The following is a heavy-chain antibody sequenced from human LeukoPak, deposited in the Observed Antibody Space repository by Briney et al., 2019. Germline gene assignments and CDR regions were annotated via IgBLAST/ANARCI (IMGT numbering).Heavy chain of an antibody. Sequence: GGSLRLSCVASGFTFHDYAMSWVRQVPGEGLEWVSLISGDGGSASYAGSVKGRFTISRDNSKNSLYLQMNSLRTEDTAFYYCAKASSGSSSRPVDYWGQGTLVTVSS. D-gene: IGHD3-10*01. V-gene: IGHV3-43*02. CDR2: ISGDGGSA. CDR3: AKASSGSSSRPVDY. CDR1: GFTFHDYA. J-gene: IGHJ4*02.